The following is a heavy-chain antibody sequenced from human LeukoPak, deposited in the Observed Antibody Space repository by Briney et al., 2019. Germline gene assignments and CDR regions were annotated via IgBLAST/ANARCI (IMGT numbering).Heavy chain of an antibody. CDR1: RFTFSSYG. CDR3: ARVLEDFDWLFRHFDY. CDR2: IYSGGNT. D-gene: IGHD3-9*01. J-gene: IGHJ4*02. Sequence: AGGSLRLSCAASRFTFSSYGMQWVRQAPGKGLEWVSFIYSGGNTHYSVSVKGRFTISRDNSKNTLYLQMNSLRAEDTAVYYCARVLEDFDWLFRHFDYWGQGTLVTVSS. V-gene: IGHV3-53*01.